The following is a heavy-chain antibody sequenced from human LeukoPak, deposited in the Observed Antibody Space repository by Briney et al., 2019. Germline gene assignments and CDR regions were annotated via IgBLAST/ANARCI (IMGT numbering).Heavy chain of an antibody. CDR3: ARGRYYDFWSGYYTPLFDY. Sequence: GASVKVSCKASGYTFTSYDINWVRQATGQGLEWMGWMNPNSGNTGYAQKFQGRVTITRNTSISTAYMGLSSLRSEDTAVYYCARGRYYDFWSGYYTPLFDYWGQGTLVTVSS. V-gene: IGHV1-8*03. D-gene: IGHD3-3*01. J-gene: IGHJ4*02. CDR1: GYTFTSYD. CDR2: MNPNSGNT.